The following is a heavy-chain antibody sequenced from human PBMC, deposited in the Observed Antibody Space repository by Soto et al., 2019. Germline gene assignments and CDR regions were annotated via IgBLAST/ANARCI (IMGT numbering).Heavy chain of an antibody. D-gene: IGHD3-9*01. CDR3: ARDDDIFIHYYYGMDV. J-gene: IGHJ6*02. CDR2: ISAYNGNT. V-gene: IGHV1-18*01. CDR1: GYTFTSYG. Sequence: ASVKVSCKASGYTFTSYGISWVRQAPGQGLEWMGWISAYNGNTNYAQKLQGRVTMTTDTSTSTAYMELRSLRSDDTAVYYCARDDDIFIHYYYGMDVWGQGTTVTVSS.